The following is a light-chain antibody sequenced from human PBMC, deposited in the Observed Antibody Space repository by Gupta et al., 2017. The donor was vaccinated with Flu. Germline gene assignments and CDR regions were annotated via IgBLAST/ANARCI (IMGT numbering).Light chain of an antibody. CDR2: LGA. V-gene: IGKV2-28*01. Sequence: ACRFTQSCLDTRGFNYLVGYVQKPGQSPHHLLRLGAPRVPGVPDRFIGSGSGTDFTPKISRVEADDVGTYYCMQDLQTPLTFGGGTKVEI. J-gene: IGKJ4*01. CDR1: QSCLDTRGFNY. CDR3: MQDLQTPLT.